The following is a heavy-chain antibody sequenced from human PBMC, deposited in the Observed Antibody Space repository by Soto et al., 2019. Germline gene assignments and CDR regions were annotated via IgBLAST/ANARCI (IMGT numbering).Heavy chain of an antibody. CDR1: GGSISSGGYS. Sequence: TLSLTCAVSGGSISSGGYSWSWIRQPPGKGLEWIGYIYHSGSTYYNPSLKSRVTISVDRSKNQFSLKLSSVTAADTAVYYCARGRHCISTSCRKSNWFDPWGQGTLVTVSS. J-gene: IGHJ5*02. V-gene: IGHV4-30-2*01. CDR2: IYHSGST. D-gene: IGHD2-2*01. CDR3: ARGRHCISTSCRKSNWFDP.